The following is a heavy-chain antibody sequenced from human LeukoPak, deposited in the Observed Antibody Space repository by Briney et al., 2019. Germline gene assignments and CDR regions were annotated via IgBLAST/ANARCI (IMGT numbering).Heavy chain of an antibody. V-gene: IGHV4-34*01. J-gene: IGHJ6*04. CDR1: GGSFSGYY. CDR3: ARVRRYCSGGSCYSYGMDV. D-gene: IGHD2-15*01. CDR2: INHSGST. Sequence: SETLSLTCAVYGGSFSGYYWSWIRQPPGKGPEWIGEINHSGSTNYNPSLKSRVTISVDTSKNQFSLKLSSVTAADTAVYYCARVRRYCSGGSCYSYGMDVWGKGTTVTVSS.